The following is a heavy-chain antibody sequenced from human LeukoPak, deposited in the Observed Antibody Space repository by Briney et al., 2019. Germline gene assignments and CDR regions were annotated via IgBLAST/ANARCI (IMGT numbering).Heavy chain of an antibody. Sequence: GRSLRLSCAASGFTFDDYAMHWVRQAPGKGLEWVSGISWNSGSIGYADSVKGRFTISRDNSKNTLYLQMNSLRAEDTAVYYCARDFRTPGPYSWGQGTLVTVSS. J-gene: IGHJ4*02. D-gene: IGHD1-1*01. V-gene: IGHV3-9*01. CDR1: GFTFDDYA. CDR3: ARDFRTPGPYS. CDR2: ISWNSGSI.